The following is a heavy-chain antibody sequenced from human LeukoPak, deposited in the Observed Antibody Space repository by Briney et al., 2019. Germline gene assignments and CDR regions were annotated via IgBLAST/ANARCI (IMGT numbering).Heavy chain of an antibody. D-gene: IGHD1-26*01. CDR2: IYYSGSN. V-gene: IGHV4-59*01. Sequence: SETLSLTCTLSGDSINSYYWSWIRQPPGKGLEWIGYIYYSGSNIYNTPRKSRVTISIDASNTPFSLKLSSVTSADTAVYYCARALTGVGATTNWGQGTLVTVSS. J-gene: IGHJ4*02. CDR3: ARALTGVGATTN. CDR1: GDSINSYY.